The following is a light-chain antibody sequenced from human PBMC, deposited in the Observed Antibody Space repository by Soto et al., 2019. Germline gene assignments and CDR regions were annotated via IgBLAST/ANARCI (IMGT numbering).Light chain of an antibody. J-gene: IGLJ1*01. CDR2: EVT. Sequence: QSVLTQPASVSGSPGQSITISCTGTXXDVGAYNYVSWYQQHPGKAPNLTISEVTHRPSGISNRFSGSKSGNTASLTISGPLAEDDPDYYCCSLTSSNTHVFGARTKVTVL. CDR3: CSLTSSNTHV. CDR1: XXDVGAYNY. V-gene: IGLV2-14*01.